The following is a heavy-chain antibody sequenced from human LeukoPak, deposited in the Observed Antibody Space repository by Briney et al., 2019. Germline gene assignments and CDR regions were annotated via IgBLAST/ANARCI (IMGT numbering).Heavy chain of an antibody. J-gene: IGHJ4*02. V-gene: IGHV3-30*02. CDR2: IRYDGSNK. D-gene: IGHD5-24*01. CDR1: GLIFTIYG. Sequence: PGGSLRLSCAASGLIFTIYGMHWVRQAPGKEVEWVAFIRYDGSNKYYADSVKGRFTISRGNSKNTLYLQMDSLRGDDTAVYYCAKKRRRDGYNYVDYWGQGTLVTVSS. CDR3: AKKRRRDGYNYVDY.